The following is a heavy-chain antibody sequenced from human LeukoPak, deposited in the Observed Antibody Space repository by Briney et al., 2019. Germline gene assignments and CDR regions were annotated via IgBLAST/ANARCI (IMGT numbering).Heavy chain of an antibody. D-gene: IGHD6-13*01. CDR3: ARQWGYSISGDAFDI. Sequence: VESLKISCKGSGYSFTSYWICWVRQMPGKGREWLGIIYPGDSDTRYSPSFQGQVTISADKSISTAYLQWSSLKASDTAMYYCARQWGYSISGDAFDIWGQGTMVTVSS. V-gene: IGHV5-51*01. CDR2: IYPGDSDT. J-gene: IGHJ3*02. CDR1: GYSFTSYW.